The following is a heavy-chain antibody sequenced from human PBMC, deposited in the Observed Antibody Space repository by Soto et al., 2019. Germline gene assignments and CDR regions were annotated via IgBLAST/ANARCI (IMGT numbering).Heavy chain of an antibody. D-gene: IGHD2-15*01. CDR1: GGTFSSYA. Sequence: QVQLVQSGAEVKKPGSSVKVSCKASGGTFSSYAISWVRQAPGQGLEWMGGIIPIFGTANYAQKFQGRVTITAEKSTRKAYMELSSLRSEDTAVYYCARFGCSGGSCNNWFDPWGQGTLVTVSS. CDR2: IIPIFGTA. V-gene: IGHV1-69*06. J-gene: IGHJ5*02. CDR3: ARFGCSGGSCNNWFDP.